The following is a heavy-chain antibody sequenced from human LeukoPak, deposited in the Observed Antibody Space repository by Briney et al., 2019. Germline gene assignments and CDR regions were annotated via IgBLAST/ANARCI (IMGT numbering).Heavy chain of an antibody. CDR3: ARYCSSTSCYSHAFDI. CDR1: GGSISSYY. V-gene: IGHV4-4*07. J-gene: IGHJ3*02. CDR2: IYTSGST. Sequence: SETLSLTCTVSGGSISSYYWSWIRQPAGKGLEWIGRIYTSGSTNYNPSLKSRVTMSVDTSKNQFSLKLSSVTAADTAVYYCARYCSSTSCYSHAFDIWGQGTMVTVSS. D-gene: IGHD2-2*01.